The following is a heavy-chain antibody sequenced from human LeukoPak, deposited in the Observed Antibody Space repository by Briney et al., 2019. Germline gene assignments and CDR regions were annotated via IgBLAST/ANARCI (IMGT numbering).Heavy chain of an antibody. CDR2: ISRSGTET. CDR3: AKKSPDSSGNPAYD. V-gene: IGHV3-23*01. Sequence: GGSLRLSCAASGFTFSDYYMSWIRQAPGKGLEWVSVISRSGTETYHADSVRGRFTISRDNAKNTLYLQMNSLRAEDTAVYYCAKKSPDSSGNPAYDWGQGTLVTVSS. CDR1: GFTFSDYY. J-gene: IGHJ4*02. D-gene: IGHD4-23*01.